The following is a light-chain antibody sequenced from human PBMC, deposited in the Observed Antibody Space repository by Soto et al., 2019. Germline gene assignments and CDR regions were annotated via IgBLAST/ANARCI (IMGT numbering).Light chain of an antibody. CDR3: QQYASSPLT. V-gene: IGKV3-20*01. J-gene: IGKJ4*01. CDR2: GAS. CDR1: QSVRSNY. Sequence: EIVLTQSPGTLSLSSGERATLSCRASQSVRSNYLAWYQQKPGQAPRLLIYGASSRATGIPDRFGGGGSGTDFTLTISRLETEDFAVYYCQQYASSPLTFGGGTKVEIK.